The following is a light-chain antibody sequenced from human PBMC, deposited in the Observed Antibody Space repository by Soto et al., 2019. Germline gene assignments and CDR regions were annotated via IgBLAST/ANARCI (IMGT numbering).Light chain of an antibody. Sequence: PCSLSATVGDRVTITCRASQDVSSYLVWYQQKPGRAPELLIYAASTLQSGVPLRFSGSGSGTEFTLTITTLQPDDFATYFCQHYSRTTWSFGPGTKVDIK. CDR3: QHYSRTTWS. CDR2: AAS. V-gene: IGKV1-9*01. CDR1: QDVSSY. J-gene: IGKJ1*01.